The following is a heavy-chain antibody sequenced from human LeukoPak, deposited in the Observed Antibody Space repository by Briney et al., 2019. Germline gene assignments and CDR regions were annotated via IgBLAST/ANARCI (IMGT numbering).Heavy chain of an antibody. CDR3: ASRRITIFGVVISDY. V-gene: IGHV3-21*01. D-gene: IGHD3-3*01. J-gene: IGHJ4*02. CDR1: GFTFSSYS. Sequence: GGSLRLSCAASGFTFSSYSMNWVRQAPGKGLEWVSSISSSSSYIYYADSVKGRFTISRDNAKNSLCLQMNSLRAEDTAVYYCASRRITIFGVVISDYWGQGTLVTVSS. CDR2: ISSSSSYI.